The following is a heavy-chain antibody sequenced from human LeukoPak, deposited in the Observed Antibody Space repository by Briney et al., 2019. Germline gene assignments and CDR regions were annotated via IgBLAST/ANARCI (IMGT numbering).Heavy chain of an antibody. J-gene: IGHJ4*02. CDR1: GFTFSNHY. CDR3: TRGPYGDYESDY. Sequence: GGSLRLSCAASGFTFSNHYMDWVRQAPGKGLEWVGRTKNKAESHITDYAASVKGRFFSSRDDSKNTAYLQMNSLKTEDTAVYYCTRGPYGDYESDYWGQGTLVTVSS. D-gene: IGHD4-17*01. CDR2: TKNKAESHIT. V-gene: IGHV3-72*01.